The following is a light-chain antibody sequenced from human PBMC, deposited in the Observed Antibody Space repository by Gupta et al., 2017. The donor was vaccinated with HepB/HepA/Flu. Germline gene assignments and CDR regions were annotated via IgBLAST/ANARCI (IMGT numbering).Light chain of an antibody. J-gene: IGKJ4*01. CDR2: DVS. V-gene: IGKV3-11*01. CDR3: QHRLRWPLT. CDR1: EDIETS. Sequence: VLTQSPSALSVSPGGRATLSCRASEDIETSLAWYQQRPGQPPRLLIYDVSVRATGIPARFSGSGSGTDFTLIIDTLQPEDLGLYYCQHRLRWPLTFGCGTKVGI.